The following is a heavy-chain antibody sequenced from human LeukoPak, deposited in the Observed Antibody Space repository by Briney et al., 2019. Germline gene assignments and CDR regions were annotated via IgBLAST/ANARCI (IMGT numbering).Heavy chain of an antibody. CDR3: ARGSHRHSYGDY. V-gene: IGHV4-61*02. CDR2: IYTSGST. J-gene: IGHJ4*02. D-gene: IGHD5-18*01. Sequence: PSETLSLTCTVPGGSISSGSYYWSWIRQPAGKGLEWIGRIYTSGSTNYNPSLKSRVTISVDTSKNQFSLKLSSVTAADTAVYYCARGSHRHSYGDYWGQGTLVTVSS. CDR1: GGSISSGSYY.